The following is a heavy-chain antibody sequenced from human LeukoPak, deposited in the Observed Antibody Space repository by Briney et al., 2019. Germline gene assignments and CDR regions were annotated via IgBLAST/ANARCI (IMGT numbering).Heavy chain of an antibody. V-gene: IGHV4-59*08. J-gene: IGHJ4*02. CDR2: IYYSGST. CDR3: ARQLRGEAVRGHLHPFDY. CDR1: GGSISRYS. D-gene: IGHD3-10*01. Sequence: ASETLSLTCTLPGGSISRYSWYWIRQPPGKGLEWIGYIYYSGSTNYNPSLKSRVTISVDTSKNQCSLKLSSVTAADTAVYFCARQLRGEAVRGHLHPFDYWGRGTLVTVSS.